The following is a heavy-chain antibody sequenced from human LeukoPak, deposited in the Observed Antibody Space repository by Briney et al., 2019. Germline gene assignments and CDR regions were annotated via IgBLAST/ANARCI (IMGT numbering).Heavy chain of an antibody. Sequence: SETLSLTCTVSGGSISSYYWSWIRQPPGKGLEWIGYIHYNGITNYNPSLKSRVTMSLDTSKNQVSLKLNSVTAADTAVYYCARHISSGGTCAHFDYWGQGTLVTVSS. CDR1: GGSISSYY. J-gene: IGHJ4*02. D-gene: IGHD2-15*01. V-gene: IGHV4-59*08. CDR2: IHYNGIT. CDR3: ARHISSGGTCAHFDY.